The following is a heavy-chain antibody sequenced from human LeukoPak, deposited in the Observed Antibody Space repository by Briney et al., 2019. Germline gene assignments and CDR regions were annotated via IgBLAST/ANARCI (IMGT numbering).Heavy chain of an antibody. CDR3: ARDSEYSYGYGGFDY. V-gene: IGHV1-69*05. CDR2: IIPIFGTA. D-gene: IGHD5-18*01. J-gene: IGHJ4*02. Sequence: GSSVKVSCKASGGTFSSYAISWVRQAPGQGLEWVGGIIPIFGTANYAQKFQGRVTITTDESTSTAYMELSSLRSEDTAVYYCARDSEYSYGYGGFDYWGQGTLVTVSS. CDR1: GGTFSSYA.